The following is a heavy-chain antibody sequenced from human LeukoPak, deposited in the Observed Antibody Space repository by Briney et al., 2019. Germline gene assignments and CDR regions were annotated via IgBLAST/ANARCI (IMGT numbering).Heavy chain of an antibody. CDR3: ARERVDTAMVASGYFDY. D-gene: IGHD5-18*01. J-gene: IGHJ4*02. CDR1: GYTFTGYY. V-gene: IGHV1-2*02. Sequence: GASVKVSCKASGYTFTGYYMHWVRQAPGQGLEWMGWINPNSGGTNYAQKFQGRVTMTRDTSISTAYMELSRLRSDDTAVYYCARERVDTAMVASGYFDYWGQGTLVTVSS. CDR2: INPNSGGT.